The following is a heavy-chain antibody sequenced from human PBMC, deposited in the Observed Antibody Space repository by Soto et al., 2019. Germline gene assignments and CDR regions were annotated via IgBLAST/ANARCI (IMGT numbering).Heavy chain of an antibody. Sequence: SETLSLTCTVSGCSISSADYYWSWVRQRPGKGLEWIGYIYYSGSTYYNPSLRSRTIMSLDKSKNQFSLSLRSVTAADTAVYYCAREGGHYYDTTGYFVAWFDPWGQGSAVTVS. CDR2: IYYSGST. D-gene: IGHD3-22*01. CDR1: GCSISSADYY. J-gene: IGHJ5*02. CDR3: AREGGHYYDTTGYFVAWFDP. V-gene: IGHV4-31*03.